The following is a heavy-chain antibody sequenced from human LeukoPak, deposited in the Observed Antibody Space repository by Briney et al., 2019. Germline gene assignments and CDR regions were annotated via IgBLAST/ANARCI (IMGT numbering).Heavy chain of an antibody. CDR3: ARGPYSYDSSGAFDI. J-gene: IGHJ3*02. Sequence: PSETLSLTCTVSGDSISSGDYYWSWIRQPAGKGLEWIGRISSSGSTNYNPSLKSRVTISVDTSKNQFSLKLSSVTAADTAVYFCARGPYSYDSSGAFDIWGQGTMVTVSS. CDR1: GDSISSGDYY. D-gene: IGHD3-22*01. V-gene: IGHV4-61*02. CDR2: ISSSGST.